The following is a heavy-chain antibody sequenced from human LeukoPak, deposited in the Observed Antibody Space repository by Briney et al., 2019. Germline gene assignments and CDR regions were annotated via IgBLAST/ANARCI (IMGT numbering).Heavy chain of an antibody. J-gene: IGHJ4*02. Sequence: GESLKISCKGSGYSFTSYWIGWVRQMPGKGLEWMGIIYPGDSDTRYSPSFQGQVTISADKSISTAYLQISSLKAEDTAVYYCARVVVGVRGVIDYWGQGTLVTVSS. V-gene: IGHV5-51*01. CDR2: IYPGDSDT. CDR3: ARVVVGVRGVIDY. D-gene: IGHD3-10*01. CDR1: GYSFTSYW.